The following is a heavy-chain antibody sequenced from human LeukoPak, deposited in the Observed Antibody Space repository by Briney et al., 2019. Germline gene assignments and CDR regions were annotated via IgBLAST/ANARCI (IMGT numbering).Heavy chain of an antibody. CDR1: WFTVSSNY. CDR3: ARDNEYGSGSYYYYYYYMDV. D-gene: IGHD3-10*01. J-gene: IGHJ6*03. CDR2: IYSGGST. V-gene: IGHV3-53*05. Sequence: PGGSLRLSCAASWFTVSSNYMSWVRQAPGKGLEWVSVIYSGGSTYYADSVKGRFTISRDNSKNTVYLQMNSLRAEDTAVYYCARDNEYGSGSYYYYYYYMDVWGKGTTVTVSS.